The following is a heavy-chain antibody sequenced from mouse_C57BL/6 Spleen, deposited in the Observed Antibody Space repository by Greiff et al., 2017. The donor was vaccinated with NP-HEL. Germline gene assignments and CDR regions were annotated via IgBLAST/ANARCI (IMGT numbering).Heavy chain of an antibody. CDR2: IHPNSGST. D-gene: IGHD1-1*01. CDR1: GYTFTSYW. CDR3: ARYGSSLYWYVDV. Sequence: QVQLKQPGAELVKPGASVKLSCKASGYTFTSYWMHWVKQRPGQGLEWIGMIHPNSGSTNYNEKFKSKATLTVDKSSSTAYMQLSSLTSEDSAVYYCARYGSSLYWYVDVWGTGTTVTVSS. J-gene: IGHJ1*03. V-gene: IGHV1-64*01.